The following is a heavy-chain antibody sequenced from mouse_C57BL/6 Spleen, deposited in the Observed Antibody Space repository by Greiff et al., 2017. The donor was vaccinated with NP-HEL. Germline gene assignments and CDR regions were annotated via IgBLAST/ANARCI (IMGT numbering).Heavy chain of an antibody. V-gene: IGHV5-4*01. D-gene: IGHD2-1*01. CDR3: ARDGGNYVGYAMDY. CDR1: GFTFSSYA. CDR2: ISDGGSYT. J-gene: IGHJ4*01. Sequence: EVQLVESGGGLVKPGGSLKLSCAASGFTFSSYAMSWVRQTPEKRLEWVATISDGGSYTYYPDNVKGRLTISSDNAKNNLYLQMSHLKSEDTAMYYWARDGGNYVGYAMDYWGQGTSVTVSS.